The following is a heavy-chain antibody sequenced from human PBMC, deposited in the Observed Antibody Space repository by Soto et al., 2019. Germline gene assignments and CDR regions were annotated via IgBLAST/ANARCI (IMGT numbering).Heavy chain of an antibody. CDR3: AASLIPVTITPHGYVQLSFDY. Sequence: SETLSLTCTVSGVSITDYYWSWIRQAPGKGLESMGYIYYSGVPFYNPSLNSRATISRDTSKNQFSLNLYFVTTADTAVYYCAASLIPVTITPHGYVQLSFDYWGQGSLVTVTS. V-gene: IGHV4-59*01. CDR2: IYYSGVP. J-gene: IGHJ4*02. CDR1: GVSITDYY. D-gene: IGHD5-12*01.